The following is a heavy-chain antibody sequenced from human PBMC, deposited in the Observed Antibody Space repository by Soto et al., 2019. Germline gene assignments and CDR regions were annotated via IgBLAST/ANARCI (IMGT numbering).Heavy chain of an antibody. D-gene: IGHD1-7*01. CDR3: ARKLELRGSYYYYYGMDV. CDR1: GYTFTDYY. CDR2: INPNSGGT. J-gene: IGHJ6*02. V-gene: IGHV1-2*02. Sequence: ASVKVSCKASGYTFTDYYMHWVRQAPGQGLEWMGWINPNSGGTNYAQKFQGRVTMTRDTSISTAYMELSRLRSDDTAVYYCARKLELRGSYYYYYGMDVWGQCTTVTAP.